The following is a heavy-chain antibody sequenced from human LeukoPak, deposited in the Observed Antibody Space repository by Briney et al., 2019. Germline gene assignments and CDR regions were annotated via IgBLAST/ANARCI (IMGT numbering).Heavy chain of an antibody. D-gene: IGHD6-19*01. Sequence: GGSLRLSCAASGFTFSSYNMNWVRQAPGKGLEWVSSTTSSSSYIYYADSVKGRFTISRDNAKNSLYLQMNSLRAEDTAVYNCARDSGWYTGFDYWGQGTLVTVSS. CDR1: GFTFSSYN. CDR3: ARDSGWYTGFDY. J-gene: IGHJ4*02. CDR2: TTSSSSYI. V-gene: IGHV3-21*01.